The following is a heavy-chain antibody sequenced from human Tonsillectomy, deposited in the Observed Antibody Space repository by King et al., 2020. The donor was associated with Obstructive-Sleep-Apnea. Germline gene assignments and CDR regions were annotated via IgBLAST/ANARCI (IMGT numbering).Heavy chain of an antibody. CDR3: ARGFTARLDDAFDI. V-gene: IGHV1-69*01. J-gene: IGHJ3*02. CDR1: GGTFSHFA. Sequence: HVQLVESGAEVKKPGSSVKVSCKASGGTFSHFAIAWVRQAPGQGLEWMGGIVPSFGSGKYAQNFQGRVTITAAQVTRTVYMELTNLRSEDTAMYFCARGFTARLDDAFDIWGQGTMVIVSS. CDR2: IVPSFGSG. D-gene: IGHD6-6*01.